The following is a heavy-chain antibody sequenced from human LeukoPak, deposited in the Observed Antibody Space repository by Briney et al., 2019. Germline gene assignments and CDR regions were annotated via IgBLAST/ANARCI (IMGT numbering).Heavy chain of an antibody. J-gene: IGHJ4*02. CDR2: ITGRGTGT. D-gene: IGHD3-16*01. V-gene: IGHV3-23*01. CDR3: ANGGGGF. Sequence: GGSLRLSCAASRFTFSSYVMSWVRQAPGKGLEWVSSITGRGTGTFYADSVRGRFTISRDNSKKTVYLQMNSLRVEDTAVYYCANGGGGFWGQGTLATVSS. CDR1: RFTFSSYV.